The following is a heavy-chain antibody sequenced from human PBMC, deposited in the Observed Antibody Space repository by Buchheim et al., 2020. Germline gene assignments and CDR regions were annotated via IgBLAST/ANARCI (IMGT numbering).Heavy chain of an antibody. D-gene: IGHD1-7*01. CDR2: IIPILGIA. Sequence: QVQLVQSGAEVKKPGSSVKVSCKASGGTFSSYAISWVRQAPGQGLEWMGRIIPILGIANYAQKFQGRVTITADKSTSTAYMELSSLRSEDTAVYYCARENWSYEGAYYYYYYGMDVWGQGTT. J-gene: IGHJ6*02. V-gene: IGHV1-69*04. CDR1: GGTFSSYA. CDR3: ARENWSYEGAYYYYYYGMDV.